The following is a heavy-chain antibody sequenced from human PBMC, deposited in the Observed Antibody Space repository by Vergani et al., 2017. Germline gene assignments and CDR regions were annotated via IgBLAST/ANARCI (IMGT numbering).Heavy chain of an antibody. CDR2: IYYSGRT. CDR3: AXAGSGAAAIRPQLWFDP. V-gene: IGHV4-31*03. D-gene: IGHD2-2*02. CDR1: GGSISSGGYY. Sequence: QVQLQESGPGMVKPSQTLSLTCTVSGGSISSGGYYWNWIRQHPGKGLEWIGYIYYSGRTYYNPSLKSRVTISVDTSKNQFSLKLSFVTAADTAVYYCAXAGSGAAAIRPQLWFDPWGQGTLVTVSS. J-gene: IGHJ5*02.